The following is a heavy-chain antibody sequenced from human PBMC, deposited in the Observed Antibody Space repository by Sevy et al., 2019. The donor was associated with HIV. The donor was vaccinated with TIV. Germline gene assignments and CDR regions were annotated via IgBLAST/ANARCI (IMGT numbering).Heavy chain of an antibody. D-gene: IGHD6-19*01. CDR3: ARDGKVPVPGLYYFDY. V-gene: IGHV3-21*01. J-gene: IGHJ4*01. CDR2: ISSESGYI. CDR1: GFTFSSYW. Sequence: GGSLRLSCAASGFTFSSYWMNWVRQAPGKGLEWVSFISSESGYIYYADSVKGRFSISRDNAKNSLYLQMNSLRAEDTAVYYCARDGKVPVPGLYYFDYWGHGTLVTVSS.